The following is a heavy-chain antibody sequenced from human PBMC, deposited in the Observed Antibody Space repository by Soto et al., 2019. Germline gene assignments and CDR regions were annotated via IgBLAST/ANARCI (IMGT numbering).Heavy chain of an antibody. CDR1: GFTFSSYG. CDR3: ARRGGYCSSTSCDYYYGMDV. D-gene: IGHD2-2*01. CDR2: IWYDGSNK. Sequence: GGSLRLSCAASGFTFSSYGMHWVRQAPGKGLEWVAVIWYDGSNKYYADSVKGRFTISRDNSKNTLYLQMNSLRAEDTAVYYCARRGGYCSSTSCDYYYGMDVWGQGTTVTVSS. J-gene: IGHJ6*02. V-gene: IGHV3-33*01.